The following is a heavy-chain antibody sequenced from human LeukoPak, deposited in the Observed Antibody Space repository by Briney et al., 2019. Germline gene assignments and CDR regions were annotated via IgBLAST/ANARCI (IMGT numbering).Heavy chain of an antibody. CDR2: MNPKRGNT. D-gene: IGHD1-26*01. V-gene: IGHV1-8*01. J-gene: IGHJ4*02. Sequence: ASVKVSCKASGYTFTSYDINWVRQATGQGLEWMGWMNPKRGNTGYAQKFEGRVTMTRDTSISTAYMELSSLRSEDTAVYYCARGKWELPDDYWGQGTLVTVSS. CDR3: ARGKWELPDDY. CDR1: GYTFTSYD.